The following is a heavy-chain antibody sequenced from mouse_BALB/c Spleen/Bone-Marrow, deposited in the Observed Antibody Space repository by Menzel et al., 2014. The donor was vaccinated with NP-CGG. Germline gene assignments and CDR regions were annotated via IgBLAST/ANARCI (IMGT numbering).Heavy chain of an antibody. CDR1: GFSLTSYG. J-gene: IGHJ4*01. V-gene: IGHV2-5-1*01. CDR3: AKNNKYGNYGGLDAMDY. CDR2: IWRGGST. Sequence: VQLQQSGPSLEQPSQSLSITCTVSGFSLTSYGVHWVRQSPGKGLEWLGVIWRGGSTDYNAAFMSRLSITKDNSKSQVFFKMNSLQADDTAIYYCAKNNKYGNYGGLDAMDYWGQGTSVTVSS. D-gene: IGHD2-10*02.